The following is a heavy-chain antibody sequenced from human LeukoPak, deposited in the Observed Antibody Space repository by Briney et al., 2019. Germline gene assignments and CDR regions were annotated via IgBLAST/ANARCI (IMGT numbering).Heavy chain of an antibody. D-gene: IGHD3-3*02. CDR3: ARVAFLEWLLLYYFDY. J-gene: IGHJ4*02. CDR1: GGSFSGYY. CDR2: INHSGST. Sequence: NPSETLSLTCAVYGGSFSGYYWSWIRQPPGKGLEWIGEINHSGSTNYNPSLKSRVTISVDTSKNQFSLKLSSVTAADTAVYYCARVAFLEWLLLYYFDYWGQGTLVTVSS. V-gene: IGHV4-34*01.